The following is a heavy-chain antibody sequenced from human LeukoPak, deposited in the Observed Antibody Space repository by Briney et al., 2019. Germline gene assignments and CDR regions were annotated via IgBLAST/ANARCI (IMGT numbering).Heavy chain of an antibody. D-gene: IGHD3-22*01. CDR3: ARGVHYDNSGYYRRGFDS. Sequence: SETLSLTCDVYGESLNNYYWSWIRQPPGKGLEWIGEVNHSGVTKYHPSLKSRVTISLDTSKNQFSLKLTSVTAADTAVFYCARGVHYDNSGYYRRGFDSWGQGTLVTVSS. V-gene: IGHV4-34*01. J-gene: IGHJ4*02. CDR1: GESLNNYY. CDR2: VNHSGVT.